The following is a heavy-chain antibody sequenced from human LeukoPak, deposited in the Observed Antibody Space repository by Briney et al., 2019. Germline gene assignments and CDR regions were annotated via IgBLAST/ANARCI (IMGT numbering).Heavy chain of an antibody. CDR2: ISGSGGST. CDR1: GFTFSSYA. J-gene: IGHJ4*02. Sequence: LPGGSLRPSCAASGFTFSSYAMSWVRQAPGKGLEWVSAISGSGGSTYYADSVKGRFTISRDNSKNTLYLQMNSLRAEDTAVYYCANTRSITIFGVVNFDYWGQGTLVTVSS. V-gene: IGHV3-23*01. D-gene: IGHD3-3*01. CDR3: ANTRSITIFGVVNFDY.